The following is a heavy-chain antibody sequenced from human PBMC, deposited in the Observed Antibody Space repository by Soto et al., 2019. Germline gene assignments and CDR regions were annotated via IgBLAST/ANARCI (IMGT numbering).Heavy chain of an antibody. CDR3: AKAAVARPVRGGCVD. CDR1: GFTFSSYA. Sequence: EVQLLESGGGLVQPGGSLRLSCAASGFTFSSYAMSWVRQAPGKGLEWVSAISGSGGSTYYADSVKGRFTISRDNSKNSLYLEMNSLRAEDTAVYYCAKAAVARPVRGGCVDWGQGTLVTVSS. V-gene: IGHV3-23*01. CDR2: ISGSGGST. J-gene: IGHJ4*02. D-gene: IGHD6-6*01.